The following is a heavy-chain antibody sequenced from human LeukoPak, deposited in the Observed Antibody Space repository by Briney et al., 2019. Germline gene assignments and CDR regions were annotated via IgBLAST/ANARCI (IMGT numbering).Heavy chain of an antibody. D-gene: IGHD2-15*01. CDR3: ARDKRGHHY. V-gene: IGHV3-21*01. Sequence: GGSLRLSCAASGFTFSSYSMNWVRQAPGKGLEWVSSISSSSSYIYHADSVKGRFTISRDNAKNSLYLQMNSLRAEDTAVYYCARDKRGHHYWGQGTLVTVSS. CDR2: ISSSSSYI. J-gene: IGHJ4*02. CDR1: GFTFSSYS.